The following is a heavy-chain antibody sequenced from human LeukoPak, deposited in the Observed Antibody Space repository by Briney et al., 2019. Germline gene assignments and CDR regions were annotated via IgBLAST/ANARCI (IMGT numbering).Heavy chain of an antibody. CDR3: ARVEGYSTDFDY. J-gene: IGHJ4*02. D-gene: IGHD2-8*01. CDR1: GYTLTKLS. V-gene: IGHV1-24*01. Sequence: GASVKVSCKVSGYTLTKLSMHWVRQAPGKGLEWMGTFDPEDGERLYAQKFQGKLTMTEDTSTDTAYMELSSLRSDDTAVYYCARVEGYSTDFDYWGQGTLVTVSS. CDR2: FDPEDGER.